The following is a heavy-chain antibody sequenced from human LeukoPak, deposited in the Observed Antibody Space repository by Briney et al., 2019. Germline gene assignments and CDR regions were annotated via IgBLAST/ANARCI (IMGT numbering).Heavy chain of an antibody. CDR2: ISSSGSTI. CDR3: ARESFRKTDNSSSQDDY. J-gene: IGHJ4*02. D-gene: IGHD6-6*01. V-gene: IGHV3-11*04. Sequence: PGGSLRLSCAASGFTFSDYYMSWIRQAPGKGLEWVSYISSSGSTIYYADSVKGRFTISRDNAKNSLYLQMNSLRAEDTAVYYCARESFRKTDNSSSQDDYWGQGTLVTVSS. CDR1: GFTFSDYY.